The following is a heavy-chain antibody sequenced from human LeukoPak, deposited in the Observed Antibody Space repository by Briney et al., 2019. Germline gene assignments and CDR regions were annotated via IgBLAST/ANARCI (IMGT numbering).Heavy chain of an antibody. CDR1: GYTFTSYG. Sequence: ASVKVSCKTSGYTFTSYGISWVREAPGQGLEWMGWISAYNGNTDYAQKLQGRVTMTTDTSTSTAYMELRSLRSDDTAVYYCARLTSRYYGSGISPYNWFDPWGQGTLVTVSS. CDR2: ISAYNGNT. V-gene: IGHV1-18*01. D-gene: IGHD3-10*01. J-gene: IGHJ5*02. CDR3: ARLTSRYYGSGISPYNWFDP.